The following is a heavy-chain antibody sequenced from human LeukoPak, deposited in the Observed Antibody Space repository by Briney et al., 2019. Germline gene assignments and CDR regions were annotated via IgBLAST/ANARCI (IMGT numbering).Heavy chain of an antibody. Sequence: GGSLRLSCAASGFTFSSYSMNWVRQAPGKGLEWVSSISSSSSYIYYADSVKGRFTISRDNTKNSLYLQMNSLRAEGTAVYYCARAAELRFLEWLPESVDYWGQEPWSPSPQ. D-gene: IGHD3-3*01. J-gene: IGHJ4*01. CDR1: GFTFSSYS. CDR3: ARAAELRFLEWLPESVDY. V-gene: IGHV3-21*01. CDR2: ISSSSSYI.